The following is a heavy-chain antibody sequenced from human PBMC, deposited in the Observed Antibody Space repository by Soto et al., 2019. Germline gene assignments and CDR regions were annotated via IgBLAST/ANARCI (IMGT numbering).Heavy chain of an antibody. CDR2: INAGNGNT. V-gene: IGHV1-3*01. Sequence: ASLKVSCKASGYTFTSYAMHWVRQAPGQRLEWMGWINAGNGNTKYSQKFQGRVTITRDTSASTAYMELSSLRSEDTAVYYCARADLPHYSYGSSFYYWGQGTLVTVSS. CDR1: GYTFTSYA. CDR3: ARADLPHYSYGSSFYY. J-gene: IGHJ4*02. D-gene: IGHD5-18*01.